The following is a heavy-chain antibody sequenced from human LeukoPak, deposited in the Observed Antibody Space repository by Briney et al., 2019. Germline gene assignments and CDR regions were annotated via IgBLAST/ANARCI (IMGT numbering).Heavy chain of an antibody. Sequence: PGGSLRLSCAASGFTFSSYAMEWVRQAPGKGLEWVPSITGSSDSIYYADSVKGRFTISRDNAKNSVYLQMNSLRAEDTAVYYCARLVCSTIPCYGKFYFDSWGQGTLVPVSS. CDR3: ARLVCSTIPCYGKFYFDS. CDR2: ITGSSDSI. V-gene: IGHV3-21*01. J-gene: IGHJ4*02. D-gene: IGHD2-2*01. CDR1: GFTFSSYA.